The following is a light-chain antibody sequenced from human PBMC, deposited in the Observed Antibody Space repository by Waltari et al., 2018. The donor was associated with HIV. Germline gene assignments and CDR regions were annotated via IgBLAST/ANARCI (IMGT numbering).Light chain of an antibody. J-gene: IGLJ2*01. CDR1: NL. CDR2: AVH. CDR3: NSYRSSDTVI. Sequence: NLVSWYQQFPGKAPQLIIYAVHSRPSGVSSRFSGSKSGNTASLTISDLQAEDEAEYFCNSYRSSDTVIFGGGTKLTVL. V-gene: IGLV2-14*01.